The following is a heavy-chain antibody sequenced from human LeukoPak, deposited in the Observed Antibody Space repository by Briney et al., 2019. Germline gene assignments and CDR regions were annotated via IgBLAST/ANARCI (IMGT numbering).Heavy chain of an antibody. CDR2: MYTSGST. J-gene: IGHJ6*03. Sequence: SETLSLTCTVSGVSISSYYWSWIRQPAGKGLEWIGRMYTSGSTNYNPSLKSRVTISVDTSKNQFSLKLSSVTAADTAVYYCAREVRSTYYYYMDVWGKGTTVTVSS. CDR1: GVSISSYY. CDR3: AREVRSTYYYYMDV. V-gene: IGHV4-4*07.